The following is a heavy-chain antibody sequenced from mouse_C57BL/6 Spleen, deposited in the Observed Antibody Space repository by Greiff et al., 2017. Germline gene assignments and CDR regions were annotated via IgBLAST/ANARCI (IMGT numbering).Heavy chain of an antibody. CDR3: ARAPGFAY. Sequence: EVKLEESGGGLVKPGGSLKLSCAASGFTFSDYGMHWVRQAPEKGLEWVAYISSGSSTIYYADTVKGRFTISRDNAKNTLFLQMTSLRSEDTAMYYCARAPGFAYWGQGTLVTVSA. V-gene: IGHV5-17*01. CDR1: GFTFSDYG. J-gene: IGHJ3*01. CDR2: ISSGSSTI.